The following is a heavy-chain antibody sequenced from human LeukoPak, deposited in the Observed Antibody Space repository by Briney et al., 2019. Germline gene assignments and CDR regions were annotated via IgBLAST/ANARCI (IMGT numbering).Heavy chain of an antibody. Sequence: GGSLRLSCAASGFTFSDYRMNWVRQAPGKGLEWISYISNDLSTIHYAASVKGRFTISRDNARNSLYLQMDSLRAEDTALYYCARDHTDPGLFFDYWGQGTLVTVSS. J-gene: IGHJ4*02. CDR2: ISNDLSTI. CDR3: ARDHTDPGLFFDY. V-gene: IGHV3-48*04. CDR1: GFTFSDYR. D-gene: IGHD2-21*01.